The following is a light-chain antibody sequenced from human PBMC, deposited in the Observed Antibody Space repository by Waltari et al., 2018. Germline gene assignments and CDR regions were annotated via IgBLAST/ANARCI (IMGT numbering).Light chain of an antibody. CDR3: QQYDNLPWT. J-gene: IGKJ1*01. CDR1: QDISNY. CDR2: DAT. Sequence: DIQMTQSPSSLSASIGDRVTITCQASQDISNYLDWYQQKPGQAPKLLIYDATILEAGVPSRFSGSRSGTDFTFTISSLQPEDIATYYCQQYDNLPWTFGQGTKVEIK. V-gene: IGKV1-33*01.